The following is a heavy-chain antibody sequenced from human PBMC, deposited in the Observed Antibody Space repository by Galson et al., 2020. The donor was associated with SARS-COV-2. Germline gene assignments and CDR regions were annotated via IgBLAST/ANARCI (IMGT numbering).Heavy chain of an antibody. V-gene: IGHV3-15*01. Sequence: GESLKISCAASGFTFSNAWMSWVRQAPGKGLEWVGRIITKNDGGSTDYAALVKGRFTISRDDSKNTLYLQMNSLKSEDTAVYFCIPTKYYGLGSYNDVDYWGQGTLVTVSS. J-gene: IGHJ4*02. CDR3: IPTKYYGLGSYNDVDY. CDR2: IITKNDGGST. D-gene: IGHD3-10*01. CDR1: GFTFSNAW.